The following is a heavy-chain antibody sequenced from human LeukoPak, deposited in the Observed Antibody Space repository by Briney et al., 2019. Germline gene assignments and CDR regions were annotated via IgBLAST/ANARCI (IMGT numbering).Heavy chain of an antibody. CDR3: ARRAAAGYNWFDP. CDR2: IYPGDSDT. V-gene: IGHV5-51*01. J-gene: IGHJ5*02. D-gene: IGHD6-13*01. Sequence: GESLQISCKGSGSSFTSYWIGWVRRLPGKGLEWMGIIYPGDSDTRYSPSFQGQVTISADKSISTAYLQWSSLKASDTAMYYCARRAAAGYNWFDPWGQGTLVTVSS. CDR1: GSSFTSYW.